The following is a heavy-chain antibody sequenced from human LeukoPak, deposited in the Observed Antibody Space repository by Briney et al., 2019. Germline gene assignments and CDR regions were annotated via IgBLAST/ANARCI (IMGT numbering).Heavy chain of an antibody. CDR2: IKQDGSEK. Sequence: GGSLRLSCAASGFTFSSYWMSWVRQAPGKGLEWVANIKQDGSEKYYVDSVKGRFTISRDNAKNSLYLQMNSLRAEDTAVYYCARDLVAMVKVWYFDLWGRGTLVTVSS. V-gene: IGHV3-7*01. D-gene: IGHD5-18*01. CDR3: ARDLVAMVKVWYFDL. J-gene: IGHJ2*01. CDR1: GFTFSSYW.